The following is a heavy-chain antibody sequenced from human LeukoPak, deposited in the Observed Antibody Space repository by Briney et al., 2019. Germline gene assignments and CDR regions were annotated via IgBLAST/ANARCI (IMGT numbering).Heavy chain of an antibody. Sequence: ASVKVSCKASGYSFTTYGFSWVRQAPGQGLEWMGWISAYNGNTNYAQRLQGRVTMTTDTSTSTVYMELRSLRSDDTAVYYCARDLRNYDSSGEFDPWGQGTLVTVSS. CDR3: ARDLRNYDSSGEFDP. V-gene: IGHV1-18*01. D-gene: IGHD3-22*01. J-gene: IGHJ5*02. CDR1: GYSFTTYG. CDR2: ISAYNGNT.